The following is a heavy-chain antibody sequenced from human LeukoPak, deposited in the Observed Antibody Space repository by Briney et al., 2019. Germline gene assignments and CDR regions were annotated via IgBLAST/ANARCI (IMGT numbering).Heavy chain of an antibody. D-gene: IGHD3-10*01. Sequence: ASVKVSCKASGYTFTSYGISWVRQAPGQGLEWMGWISAYNGNTNYAQKLQGRVTMTTDTSTSTAYMELRSLRSDDTAVYYCARDGGYYGSGSYQDYWGQGTLVTVSS. CDR3: ARDGGYYGSGSYQDY. CDR1: GYTFTSYG. J-gene: IGHJ4*02. V-gene: IGHV1-18*04. CDR2: ISAYNGNT.